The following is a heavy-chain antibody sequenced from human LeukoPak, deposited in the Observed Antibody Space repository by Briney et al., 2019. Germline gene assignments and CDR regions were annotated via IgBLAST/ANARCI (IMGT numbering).Heavy chain of an antibody. J-gene: IGHJ3*02. V-gene: IGHV2-70*11. CDR1: GFSLSTSGMC. Sequence: SGPTLVNPTQTLTLTCTFSGFSLSTSGMCVSWIRQPPGKALEWLARIDWDDDKYYSTSLKTRLTISKDTSKNQVVLTMTNMDPVDTATYYCARMLYSGSYNDAFDIWGQGTMVTVSS. D-gene: IGHD1-26*01. CDR2: IDWDDDK. CDR3: ARMLYSGSYNDAFDI.